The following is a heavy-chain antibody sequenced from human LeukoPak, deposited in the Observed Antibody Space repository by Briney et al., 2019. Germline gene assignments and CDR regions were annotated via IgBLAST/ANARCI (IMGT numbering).Heavy chain of an antibody. Sequence: SETLSLTCTVSGGSISDFYWSWIRQPPGKGLEWIGYIYYGGNTNYNPSLTSRVTISVDESKNQLSLRLNSVTAADTAVYYCARATSGYYYLFDYWGRGILVTVSS. CDR1: GGSISDFY. D-gene: IGHD3-22*01. CDR2: IYYGGNT. J-gene: IGHJ4*02. CDR3: ARATSGYYYLFDY. V-gene: IGHV4-59*01.